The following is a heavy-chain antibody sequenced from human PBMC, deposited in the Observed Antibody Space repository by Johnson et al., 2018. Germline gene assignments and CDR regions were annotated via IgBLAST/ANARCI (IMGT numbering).Heavy chain of an antibody. CDR2: ISSDGSYQ. V-gene: IGHV3-30*18. J-gene: IGHJ6*03. CDR1: GFIFSNYG. Sequence: QVQLVQSGGGVVQXGRSLRLXCAASGFIFSNYGIHWVRQAPGKGLDWVAVISSDGSYQYYADSVKGRFTISRENSKNTLYLQMNSLRAEDTAVYYCAKAGYDFWSGSYYYYMDVWGKGTTVTVSS. CDR3: AKAGYDFWSGSYYYYMDV. D-gene: IGHD3-3*01.